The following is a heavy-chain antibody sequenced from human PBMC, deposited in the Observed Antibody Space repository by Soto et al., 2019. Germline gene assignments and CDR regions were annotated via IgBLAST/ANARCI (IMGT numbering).Heavy chain of an antibody. V-gene: IGHV3-15*07. CDR3: TTGSVEGV. D-gene: IGHD2-15*01. CDR2: IKRKIDGEAT. Sequence: EVQLVESGGGLVKPGGSLRLSCAGSGFSFSNAWMNWVRQAPGKGLEWVGRIKRKIDGEATDYAAPVKGRFTVSRDDSKCALYLHMNSLKGDDTAVYYCTTGSVEGVWGQGTTVTVSS. CDR1: GFSFSNAW. J-gene: IGHJ6*02.